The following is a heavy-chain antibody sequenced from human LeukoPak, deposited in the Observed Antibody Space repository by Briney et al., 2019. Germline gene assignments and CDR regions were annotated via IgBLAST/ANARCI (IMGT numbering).Heavy chain of an antibody. Sequence: SETLSLTCTVSGGSISSGSYYWSWIRQPAGKGLEWLGRIYTSGSTNYNPSLKSRVTISVDTSKNQFSLKLSSVTAADTAVYYCARDYFVRSLYYYYYMDVWGKGTTVTVSS. CDR2: IYTSGST. D-gene: IGHD3-10*01. V-gene: IGHV4-61*02. J-gene: IGHJ6*03. CDR3: ARDYFVRSLYYYYYMDV. CDR1: GGSISSGSYY.